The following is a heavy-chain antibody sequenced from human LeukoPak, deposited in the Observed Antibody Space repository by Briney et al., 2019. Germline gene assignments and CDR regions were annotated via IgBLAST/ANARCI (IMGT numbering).Heavy chain of an antibody. D-gene: IGHD6-6*01. V-gene: IGHV3-74*01. CDR3: VREYSSSSGRAFDI. CDR2: ISTDGSGT. Sequence: GESLKISCRGSGLTFSSYWMHWVRQAPGKGLVWVSRISTDGSGTNSADSVKGRFTISRDNAKNTLYLQMNSLRAEDTAVYYCVREYSSSSGRAFDIWGQGTMVTVSP. CDR1: GLTFSSYW. J-gene: IGHJ3*02.